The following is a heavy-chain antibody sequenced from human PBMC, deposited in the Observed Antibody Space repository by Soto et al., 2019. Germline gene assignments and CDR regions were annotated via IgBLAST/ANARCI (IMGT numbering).Heavy chain of an antibody. J-gene: IGHJ3*02. D-gene: IGHD3-22*01. CDR3: AAYYYDNSGYYIGYAFDI. CDR2: IVVGSGNT. CDR1: GFTFTSSA. Sequence: SVKVSCKASGFTFTSSAVQWVRQARGQRLEWIGWIVVGSGNTNYAQKFQERVTITRDMSTSTAYMELSSLRSEDTAVYYCAAYYYDNSGYYIGYAFDIWGQGTMVTVSS. V-gene: IGHV1-58*01.